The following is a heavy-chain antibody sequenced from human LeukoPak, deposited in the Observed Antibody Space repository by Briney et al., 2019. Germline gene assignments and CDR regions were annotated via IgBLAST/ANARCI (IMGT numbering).Heavy chain of an antibody. D-gene: IGHD6-6*01. J-gene: IGHJ6*03. CDR3: AREYSSSSANYYYYMDV. CDR2: INPNSGGP. CDR1: GYTFTGYY. V-gene: IGHV1-2*02. Sequence: GASVKVSCKASGYTFTGYYMHWVRQAPGQGLEWMGWINPNSGGPNYAQKFQGRVTMTRDTSISTAYMELSRLRSDDTAVYYCAREYSSSSANYYYYMDVWGKGTTVTVSS.